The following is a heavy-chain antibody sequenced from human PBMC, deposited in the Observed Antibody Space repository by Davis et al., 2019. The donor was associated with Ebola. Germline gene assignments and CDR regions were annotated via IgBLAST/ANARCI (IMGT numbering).Heavy chain of an antibody. J-gene: IGHJ4*02. Sequence: AASVKVSCKASGYTFTSYGITWVRYAPGQGLEWMGWINPHNGNTNYAQNVQGRVTMTTDTSTSTAYMEVGSLRSDDTAVYYCARAQFPTTSDHWGQGTLVTVSS. CDR3: ARAQFPTTSDH. CDR2: INPHNGNT. CDR1: GYTFTSYG. D-gene: IGHD1-1*01. V-gene: IGHV1-18*04.